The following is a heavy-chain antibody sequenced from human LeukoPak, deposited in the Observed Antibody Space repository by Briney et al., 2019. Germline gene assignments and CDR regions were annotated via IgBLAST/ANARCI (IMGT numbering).Heavy chain of an antibody. CDR2: IYPADSDT. CDR1: GYDFTTYW. D-gene: IGHD7-27*01. V-gene: IGHV5-51*07. Sequence: GESLKISCKGSGYDFTTYWIGWVHQMPGKGLEWMGVIYPADSDTTYSPSFQGQVTISTDKSIGTAYLQWSSLKASDTAMYYCARPGQLGEYTPYYFDYWGQGTLVTVSS. J-gene: IGHJ4*02. CDR3: ARPGQLGEYTPYYFDY.